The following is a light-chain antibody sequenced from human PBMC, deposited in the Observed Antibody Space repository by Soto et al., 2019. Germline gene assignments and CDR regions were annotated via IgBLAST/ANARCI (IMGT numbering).Light chain of an antibody. Sequence: QSALTQPPSASGSPGQSVTISCTGTSSDVGGYNYVSWYQQHPGKAPKLMIYEVSQRPSGVPDRFSGSKSGNTASLTVSGLQTEDEADYYFSSYAGSYTVVFGGGTKLTVL. CDR2: EVS. CDR1: SSDVGGYNY. J-gene: IGLJ2*01. CDR3: SSYAGSYTVV. V-gene: IGLV2-8*01.